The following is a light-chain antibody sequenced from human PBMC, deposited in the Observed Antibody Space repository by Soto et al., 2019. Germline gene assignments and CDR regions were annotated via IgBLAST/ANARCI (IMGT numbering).Light chain of an antibody. CDR2: GAS. Sequence: EIVLTQSPGTLSLSPGERATLSCRASQSVSSSYLAWYQQKPGQAPRLLIYGASSRATGIPDRFSGSGSGTDFTLTISRLEPEDFAVYYCXQYGSSPRVTFGGGTKVEIK. J-gene: IGKJ4*01. V-gene: IGKV3-20*01. CDR3: XQYGSSPRVT. CDR1: QSVSSSY.